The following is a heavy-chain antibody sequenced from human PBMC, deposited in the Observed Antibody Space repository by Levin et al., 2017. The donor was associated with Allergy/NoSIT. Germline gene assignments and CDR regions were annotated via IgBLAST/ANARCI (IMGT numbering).Heavy chain of an antibody. D-gene: IGHD5-12*01. J-gene: IGHJ4*02. CDR3: AKSSGYSGYDWMGGRGVYFDY. CDR1: GFTFSSYA. Sequence: GGSLRLSCAASGFTFSSYAMSWVRQAPGKGLEWVSAISGSGGSTYYADSVKGRFTISRDNSKNTLYLQMNSLRAEDTAVYYCAKSSGYSGYDWMGGRGVYFDYWGQGTLVTVSS. CDR2: ISGSGGST. V-gene: IGHV3-23*01.